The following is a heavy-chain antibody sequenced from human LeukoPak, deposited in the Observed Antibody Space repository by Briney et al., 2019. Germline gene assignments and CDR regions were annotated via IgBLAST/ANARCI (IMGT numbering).Heavy chain of an antibody. D-gene: IGHD6-13*01. CDR2: ISGSGGST. V-gene: IGHV3-23*01. CDR3: AKREYSSSWYGTYYYYGMDV. CDR1: GFTFSSYA. Sequence: GGSLRLSCAASGFTFSSYAMSWVRQAPGKGLEWVSAISGSGGSTYYADSVKGRFTISRDNSKNTLYLQMNSLRAEDTAVYYCAKREYSSSWYGTYYYYGMDVWGQATTVTVSS. J-gene: IGHJ6*02.